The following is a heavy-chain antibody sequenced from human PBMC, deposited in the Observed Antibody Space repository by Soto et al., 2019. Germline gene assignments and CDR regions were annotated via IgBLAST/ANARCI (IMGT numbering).Heavy chain of an antibody. D-gene: IGHD2-15*01. CDR1: GFTFSNYW. Sequence: EVQLVESGGGLVQPGGSLRLSCAASGFTFSNYWMYWVRQAPGKGLEWVSRINSDGSVSSHADSVRGRLTISRDNVKNTLYLRMDSLRAEDTAVYFCARGDCVGGTCYSLAGSFYSYMEVWGKGTTVTVFS. CDR2: INSDGSVS. V-gene: IGHV3-74*02. J-gene: IGHJ6*03. CDR3: ARGDCVGGTCYSLAGSFYSYMEV.